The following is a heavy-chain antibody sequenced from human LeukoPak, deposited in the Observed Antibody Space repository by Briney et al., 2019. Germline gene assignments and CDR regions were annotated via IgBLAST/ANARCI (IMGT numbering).Heavy chain of an antibody. CDR2: INTDTGNP. CDR1: GYTFINYG. D-gene: IGHD3-10*01. Sequence: ASVKVSCKASGYTFINYGISWVRQAPGQGLEWMGWINTDTGNPTYAQGFTGRFVFSLDTSVSTAYLQISSLKAEDTAVYYCARGTPHYYYGSGSYYPPFDYWGQGTLVTVSS. J-gene: IGHJ4*02. CDR3: ARGTPHYYYGSGSYYPPFDY. V-gene: IGHV7-4-1*02.